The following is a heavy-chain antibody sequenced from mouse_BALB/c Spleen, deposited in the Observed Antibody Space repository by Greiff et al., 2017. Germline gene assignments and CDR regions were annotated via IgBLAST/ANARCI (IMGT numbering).Heavy chain of an antibody. D-gene: IGHD2-13*01. V-gene: IGHV14-3*02. CDR1: GFNIKDTY. Sequence: VQLKESGAELVKPGASVKLSCTASGFNIKDTYMHWVKQRPEQGLEWIGRIDPANGNTKYDPKFQGKATITADTSSNTAYLQLSSLTSEDTAVYYCARTYYGDMDYWGQGTSVTVSS. CDR3: ARTYYGDMDY. CDR2: IDPANGNT. J-gene: IGHJ4*01.